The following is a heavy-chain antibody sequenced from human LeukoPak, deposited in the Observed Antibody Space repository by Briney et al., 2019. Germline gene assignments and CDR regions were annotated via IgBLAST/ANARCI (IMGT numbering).Heavy chain of an antibody. CDR3: ARGGTYYYGSGTFFDY. D-gene: IGHD3-10*01. J-gene: IGHJ4*02. V-gene: IGHV4-61*02. CDR2: IYTSGST. CDR1: GGSISSGNYY. Sequence: SETLSLTCTVSGGSISSGNYYWSWIRQPAGKGLEWVGRIYTSGSTNYNPSLKSRVTISVDTSKNQFSLKLDSVTAADTAVNYCARGGTYYYGSGTFFDYWGQGTLVTVSS.